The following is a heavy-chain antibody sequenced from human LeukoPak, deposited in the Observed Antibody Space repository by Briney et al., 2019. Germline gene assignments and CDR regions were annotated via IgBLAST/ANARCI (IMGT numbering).Heavy chain of an antibody. Sequence: SGTLSLTCTVSGGSISSHYWSWIRQPPGKGLEWIGYIYYSGSTNYNPSLKSRVTISVDTSKNQFSLKLSSVTAADTAVYYCARGNGGSYYFLDYWGQGTLVTVSS. D-gene: IGHD1-26*01. CDR2: IYYSGST. CDR1: GGSISSHY. V-gene: IGHV4-59*11. J-gene: IGHJ4*02. CDR3: ARGNGGSYYFLDY.